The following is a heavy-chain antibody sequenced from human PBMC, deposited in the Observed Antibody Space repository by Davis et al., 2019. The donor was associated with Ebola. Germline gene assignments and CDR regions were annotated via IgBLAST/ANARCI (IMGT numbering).Heavy chain of an antibody. V-gene: IGHV3-30*03. CDR2: ISYDSRQE. J-gene: IGHJ4*02. CDR3: TRDRGSDWYFDL. D-gene: IGHD3-9*01. Sequence: GGSLRLSCAGSGFRFRDYGMHWVRQTPGKGLEWVAVISYDSRQESCSDSVRGRFTFPRDNSTKMFYLQMNSLGVEDTALYYCTRDRGSDWYFDLWGQGTLVTVSS. CDR1: GFRFRDYG.